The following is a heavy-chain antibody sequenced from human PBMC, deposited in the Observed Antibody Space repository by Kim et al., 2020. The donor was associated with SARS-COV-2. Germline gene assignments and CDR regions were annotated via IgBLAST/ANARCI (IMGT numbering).Heavy chain of an antibody. V-gene: IGHV1-8*01. CDR2: MNPNSDNT. Sequence: ASVKVSCKASGYTFTSYDINWVRQATGQGLEWMGWMNPNSDNTGYAQKFQGRVTMTRNTSISTAYMELSSLRSEDTAVYYCARGARYSGYDYAYWGQGTLVTVSS. J-gene: IGHJ4*02. D-gene: IGHD5-12*01. CDR1: GYTFTSYD. CDR3: ARGARYSGYDYAY.